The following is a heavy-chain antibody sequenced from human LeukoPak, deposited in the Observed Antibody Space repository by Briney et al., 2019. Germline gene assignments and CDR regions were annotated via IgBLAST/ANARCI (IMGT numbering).Heavy chain of an antibody. CDR2: IKQDGSEK. D-gene: IGHD6-13*01. Sequence: GGSLRLSCAASGFTFSSYWMSWVRQAPGKGLEWVANIKQDGSEKYYVDSVKGRFTISRDDAKNSLYLQMNSLRAEDTGVYYCARGTIAAAGYYYFGYWGQGTQVTVFS. J-gene: IGHJ4*02. CDR1: GFTFSSYW. V-gene: IGHV3-7*04. CDR3: ARGTIAAAGYYYFGY.